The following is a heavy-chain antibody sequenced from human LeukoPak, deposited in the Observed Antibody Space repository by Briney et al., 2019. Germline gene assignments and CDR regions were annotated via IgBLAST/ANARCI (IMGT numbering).Heavy chain of an antibody. V-gene: IGHV3-23*01. CDR3: TKDWELPLYYFDY. J-gene: IGHJ4*02. Sequence: PGGSLRLSCAASGFTFSSYEMNWVRQAPGKGLEWVSAISGSGGSTYYADSVKGRFTISRDNSKNRLYLQMNSLRADVTAVYYCTKDWELPLYYFDYWGQGTLVTVSS. CDR1: GFTFSSYE. CDR2: ISGSGGST. D-gene: IGHD1-26*01.